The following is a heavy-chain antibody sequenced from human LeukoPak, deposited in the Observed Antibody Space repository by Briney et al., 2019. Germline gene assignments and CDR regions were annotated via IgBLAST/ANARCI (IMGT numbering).Heavy chain of an antibody. CDR1: GFTFSSYA. CDR3: ARGLAAAGTGLVTALNWFDP. D-gene: IGHD6-13*01. Sequence: SGGSLRLSCAASGFTFSSYAMHWVRQAPGKGLEWVAIISYDGSNKYYADSVKGRFTISRDNSKNTLYVEMNSLRAEDTAIYYCARGLAAAGTGLVTALNWFDPWGQGTLVTVSS. V-gene: IGHV3-30-3*01. J-gene: IGHJ5*02. CDR2: ISYDGSNK.